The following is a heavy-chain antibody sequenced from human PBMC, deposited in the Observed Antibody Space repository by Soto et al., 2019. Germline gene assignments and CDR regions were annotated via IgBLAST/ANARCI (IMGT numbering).Heavy chain of an antibody. CDR1: GYSFAGYW. D-gene: IGHD5-12*01. CDR3: ARPGNGYKAVYYGLDV. J-gene: IGHJ6*02. Sequence: GESLKISCKGSGYSFAGYWIGWVRQIPGKGLEWMGIIYPGDSDTRYSPSFQGQVTISADKSITTAYLQWSSLKASDTAIYYCARPGNGYKAVYYGLDVWGQGTTVTVSS. CDR2: IYPGDSDT. V-gene: IGHV5-51*01.